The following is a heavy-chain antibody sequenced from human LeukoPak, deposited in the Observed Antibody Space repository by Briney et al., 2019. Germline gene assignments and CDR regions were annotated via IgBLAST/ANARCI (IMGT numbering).Heavy chain of an antibody. V-gene: IGHV3-30*03. D-gene: IGHD4-17*01. CDR3: ARGAPDYGDYPRLFDY. J-gene: IGHJ4*02. Sequence: GRSLRLSCAASGFTFSTYGIHWVRQAPGKGLEWVAVISDDGGIIYYANSVKGRFTISRDSSKNSLYLQMNSLRADDTALYYCARGAPDYGDYPRLFDYWGQGTLATVSS. CDR2: ISDDGGII. CDR1: GFTFSTYG.